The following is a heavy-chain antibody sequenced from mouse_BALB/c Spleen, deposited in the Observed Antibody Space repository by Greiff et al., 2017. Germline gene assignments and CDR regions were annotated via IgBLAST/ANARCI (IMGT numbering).Heavy chain of an antibody. J-gene: IGHJ4*01. D-gene: IGHD2-14*01. V-gene: IGHV5-6-3*01. Sequence: EVMLVESGGGLVQPGGSLKLSCAASGFTFSSYGMSWVRQTPDKRLELVATINSNGGSTYYPDSVKGRFTISRDNAKNTLYLQMSSLKSEDTAMYYCARAYYRYDVGMDYWGQGTSVTVSS. CDR3: ARAYYRYDVGMDY. CDR1: GFTFSSYG. CDR2: INSNGGST.